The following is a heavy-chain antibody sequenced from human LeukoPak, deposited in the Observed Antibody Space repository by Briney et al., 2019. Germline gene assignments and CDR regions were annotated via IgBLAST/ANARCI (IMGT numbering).Heavy chain of an antibody. J-gene: IGHJ4*02. D-gene: IGHD6-19*01. CDR1: GFTFSNAW. Sequence: KPGGSLRLYCAASGFTFSNAWMSWVRQAPGKGLEWVGRIKSKTDGGTTDYAAPVKGRFTISRDDSKNTLYLQMNSLKTEDTAVYYCTTLRRLRLWLVPSVVLNDYWGQGTLVTVSS. V-gene: IGHV3-15*01. CDR3: TTLRRLRLWLVPSVVLNDY. CDR2: IKSKTDGGTT.